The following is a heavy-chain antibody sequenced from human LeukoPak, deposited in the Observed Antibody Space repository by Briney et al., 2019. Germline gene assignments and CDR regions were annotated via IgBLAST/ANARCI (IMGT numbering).Heavy chain of an antibody. CDR2: ISGSSSYI. CDR3: ARGPSGYHNT. V-gene: IGHV3-21*01. J-gene: IGHJ4*02. Sequence: GGSLRLSCAASGFTFSSHSMNWVRQAPGKGLEWVSSISGSSSYIYYADSVKGRFTISRDNAKNSLYLQMNSLRAEDTAVYYCARGPSGYHNTGGQGTLVTVSS. CDR1: GFTFSSHS. D-gene: IGHD5-12*01.